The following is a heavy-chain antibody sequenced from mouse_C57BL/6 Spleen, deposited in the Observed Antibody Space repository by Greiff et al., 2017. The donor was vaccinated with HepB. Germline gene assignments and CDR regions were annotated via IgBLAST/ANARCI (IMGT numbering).Heavy chain of an antibody. Sequence: EVHLVESGGGLVKPGGSLKLSCAASGFTFSSYAMSWVRQTPEKRLEWVATISDGGSYTYYPDNVKGRFTISRDNAKNNLYLQMSHLKSEDTAMYYCARASREYYFDYWGQGTTLTVSS. J-gene: IGHJ2*01. CDR2: ISDGGSYT. CDR1: GFTFSSYA. CDR3: ARASREYYFDY. V-gene: IGHV5-4*01.